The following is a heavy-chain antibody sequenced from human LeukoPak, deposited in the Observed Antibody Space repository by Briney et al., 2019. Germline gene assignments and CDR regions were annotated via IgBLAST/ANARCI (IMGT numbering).Heavy chain of an antibody. V-gene: IGHV3-30-3*01. CDR2: ISYDGSNK. D-gene: IGHD3-22*01. Sequence: GGSLRLSCAASGFTFSSYAMPWVRQAPGKGLEWVAVISYDGSNKYYADSVKGRFTISRDNSKNTLYLQMNSLRAEDTAVYYCARDLYYYDSSDAFDIWGQGTMVTVSS. CDR1: GFTFSSYA. J-gene: IGHJ3*02. CDR3: ARDLYYYDSSDAFDI.